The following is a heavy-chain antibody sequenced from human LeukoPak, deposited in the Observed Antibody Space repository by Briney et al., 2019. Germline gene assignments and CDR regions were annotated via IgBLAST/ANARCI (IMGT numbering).Heavy chain of an antibody. V-gene: IGHV1-46*01. CDR2: INPSGGST. Sequence: GASVKVSCKASGYTLTSYYMHWVRQAPGQGLEWMGIINPSGGSTSYAQKFQGRVTMTRDMSTSTVYMELSSLRSEDTAVYYCARVDGPHLGFDYWGQGTLVTVSS. J-gene: IGHJ4*02. CDR1: GYTLTSYY. D-gene: IGHD5-24*01. CDR3: ARVDGPHLGFDY.